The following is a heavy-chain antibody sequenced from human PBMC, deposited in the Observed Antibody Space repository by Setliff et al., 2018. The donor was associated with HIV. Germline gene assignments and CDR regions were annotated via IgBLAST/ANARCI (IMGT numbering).Heavy chain of an antibody. J-gene: IGHJ4*03. CDR1: GFTFKNAW. CDR3: ARDLDYYFDY. CDR2: ISSSGSTI. Sequence: GGSLRLSCAASGFTFKNAWMNWVRQAPGKGLEWVSYISSSGSTIYYADSVKGRFTISRDNAKNSLFLQMNSLRAEDTAVYYCARDLDYYFDYWGQGTMVTVSS. V-gene: IGHV3-48*04. D-gene: IGHD1-1*01.